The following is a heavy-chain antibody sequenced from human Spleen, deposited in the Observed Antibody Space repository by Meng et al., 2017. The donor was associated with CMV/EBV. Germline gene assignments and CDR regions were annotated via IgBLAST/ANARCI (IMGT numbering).Heavy chain of an antibody. J-gene: IGHJ3*02. V-gene: IGHV5-51*01. D-gene: IGHD3-16*01. Sequence: GGSLRLSCKGSGYSFTSYWIGWVRQMPGKGLEWMGIIYPGDSDTRYSPSFQGQVTISADKSISTAYLQWSSLKASDTAMYYCVRPLSGEPDAFDIWGQGTMVTVSS. CDR3: VRPLSGEPDAFDI. CDR1: GYSFTSYW. CDR2: IYPGDSDT.